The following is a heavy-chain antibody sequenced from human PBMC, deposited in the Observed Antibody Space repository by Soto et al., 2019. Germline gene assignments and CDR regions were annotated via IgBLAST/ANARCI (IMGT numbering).Heavy chain of an antibody. CDR2: ISSSSSTI. V-gene: IGHV3-48*02. Sequence: GGSLRLSCAASGFTFSSYSMNWVRQAPGKGLEWVSYISSSSSTIYYADSVKGRFTISRDNAKNSLYLQMNSLRDEDTAVYYCARDGYCSSTSCYSDDNYYYYGMDVWGQGTTVTVSS. CDR1: GFTFSSYS. CDR3: ARDGYCSSTSCYSDDNYYYYGMDV. J-gene: IGHJ6*02. D-gene: IGHD2-2*03.